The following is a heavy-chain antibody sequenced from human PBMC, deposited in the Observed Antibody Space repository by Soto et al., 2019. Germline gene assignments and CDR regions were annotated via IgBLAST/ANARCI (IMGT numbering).Heavy chain of an antibody. CDR2: MLYSGLT. D-gene: IGHD2-15*01. V-gene: IGHV4-39*01. Sequence: SETLSLTCSVSGYSVSSSDYYWAWIRQPPGEGLECIGSMLYSGLTYYNPSLKSRVTLSVDTSKNQFSVRLNSVTASDTAVYYCAPLSVSLSGPYGIHVWGQGTTVTVSS. CDR1: GYSVSSSDYY. CDR3: APLSVSLSGPYGIHV. J-gene: IGHJ6*02.